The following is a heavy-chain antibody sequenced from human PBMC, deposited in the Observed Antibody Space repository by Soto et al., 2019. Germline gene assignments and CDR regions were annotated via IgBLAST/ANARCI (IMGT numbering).Heavy chain of an antibody. CDR1: RYIFTSYY. CDR2: INPSGGST. V-gene: IGHV1-46*01. CDR3: ARGQYYYDSSGYYPYYFDY. Sequence: ASVKVSCKASRYIFTSYYMYWVRQAPRQGXEWMGIINPSGGSTSYAQKFQGRVTMTRDTSTRTVYMELSSLRSEDTAVYYCARGQYYYDSSGYYPYYFDYWGQGTLVTVSS. D-gene: IGHD3-22*01. J-gene: IGHJ4*02.